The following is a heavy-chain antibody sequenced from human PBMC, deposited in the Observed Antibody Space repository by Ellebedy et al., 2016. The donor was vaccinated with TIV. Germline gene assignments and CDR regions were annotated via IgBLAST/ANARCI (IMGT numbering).Heavy chain of an antibody. CDR2: ISAYNGNT. D-gene: IGHD5-18*01. Sequence: AASVKVSCKASGYTFTSYGISWVRQALGHGLEWMGWISAYNGNTNYAQKLQGRVTMTTDTSTRTAYMELRSLRSDDTAVYYCARVGTWIQLWDYFDYWGQGTLVTVSS. V-gene: IGHV1-18*01. CDR1: GYTFTSYG. CDR3: ARVGTWIQLWDYFDY. J-gene: IGHJ4*02.